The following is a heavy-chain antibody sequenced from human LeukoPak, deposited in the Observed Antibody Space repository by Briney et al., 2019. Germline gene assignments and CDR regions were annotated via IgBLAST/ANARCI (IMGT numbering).Heavy chain of an antibody. CDR2: IIPIFGTA. Sequence: SVKVSCKASGGTFSSYASSWVRQAPGQGLEWMGGIIPIFGTANYAQKFQGRVTITADKSTSTAYMELSSLRSEDTAVYYCGFGYDSSGYPAFDYWGQGTLVTVSS. V-gene: IGHV1-69*06. J-gene: IGHJ4*02. D-gene: IGHD3-22*01. CDR3: GFGYDSSGYPAFDY. CDR1: GGTFSSYA.